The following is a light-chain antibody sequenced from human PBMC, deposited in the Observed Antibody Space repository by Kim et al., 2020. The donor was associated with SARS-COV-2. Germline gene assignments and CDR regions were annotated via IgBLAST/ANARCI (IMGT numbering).Light chain of an antibody. J-gene: IGKJ2*01. CDR2: GAS. V-gene: IGKV3-15*01. Sequence: EIVMTQSPATPSVSPGERATLSCRASQSISSNLAWYQQKPGQAPRLLIYGASTRATDIPVRFSGSGSGTEFTLTISSLQSEDFVVYYCQQYHNMQTFGQGTKLEI. CDR1: QSISSN. CDR3: QQYHNMQT.